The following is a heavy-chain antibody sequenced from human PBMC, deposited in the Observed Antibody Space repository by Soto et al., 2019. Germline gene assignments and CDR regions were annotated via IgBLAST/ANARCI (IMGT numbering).Heavy chain of an antibody. CDR2: ISYDGSNK. J-gene: IGHJ6*02. CDR3: AGDKRDGSESYYYGMDV. V-gene: IGHV3-30-3*01. Sequence: PGGSLRLSCAASGFTFSSYAMHWVRQAPGKGLEWVAVISYDGSNKYYADSVKGRSTISRDNSKNTLYLQMNSLRAEDTAVYYCAGDKRDGSESYYYGMDVWGQGTTVTVSS. D-gene: IGHD3-10*01. CDR1: GFTFSSYA.